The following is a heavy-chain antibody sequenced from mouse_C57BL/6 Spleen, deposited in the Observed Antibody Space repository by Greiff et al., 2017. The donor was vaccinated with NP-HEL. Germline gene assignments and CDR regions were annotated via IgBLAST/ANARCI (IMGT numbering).Heavy chain of an antibody. CDR1: GYTFTDYY. D-gene: IGHD4-1*01. Sequence: EVQLQQSGPELVKPGASVKISCKASGYTFTDYYMNWVKQSHGKSLEWIGDINPNNGGTSYNQKFKGKATLTVDKSSSTAYMELRSLTSEDSAVYYCARTLTGHAMDYWGQGTSVTVSS. V-gene: IGHV1-26*01. J-gene: IGHJ4*01. CDR2: INPNNGGT. CDR3: ARTLTGHAMDY.